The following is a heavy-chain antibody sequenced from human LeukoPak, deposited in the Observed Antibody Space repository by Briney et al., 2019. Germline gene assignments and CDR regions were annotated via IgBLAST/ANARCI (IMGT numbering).Heavy chain of an antibody. V-gene: IGHV3-23*01. J-gene: IGHJ3*02. CDR3: ANAPDYGDYAEAFDI. D-gene: IGHD4-17*01. Sequence: GRSLRLSCAASGFTFSSYAMSWVRQAPGKGLEWVSAISGSGGSTYYADSVKGRFTISRDNSKNTLYLQMNSLRAEDTAVYYCANAPDYGDYAEAFDIWGQGTMVTVSS. CDR1: GFTFSSYA. CDR2: ISGSGGST.